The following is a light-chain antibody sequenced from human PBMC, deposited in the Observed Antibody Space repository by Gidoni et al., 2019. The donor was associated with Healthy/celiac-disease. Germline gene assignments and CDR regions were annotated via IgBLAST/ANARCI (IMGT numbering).Light chain of an antibody. J-gene: IGLJ2*01. Sequence: QSVLTQPPSVSGAPGQRVTISCTGGRSNIGAGYGVHWYQQLPGTAPKLLIYGNSNRPSGVPDRFSGSKSGTSASLAITGLQAEDEADYYCQSYDSSLSVVFGGGTKLTVL. CDR1: RSNIGAGYG. CDR2: GNS. CDR3: QSYDSSLSVV. V-gene: IGLV1-40*01.